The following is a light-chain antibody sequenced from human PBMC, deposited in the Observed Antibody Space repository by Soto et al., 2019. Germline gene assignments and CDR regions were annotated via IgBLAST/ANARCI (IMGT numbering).Light chain of an antibody. CDR3: CSYAGSYTS. J-gene: IGLJ2*01. Sequence: QSALTQPRSVSGSPGQSVTISCTGTSSDVGGYNYVSWYQQHPGKAPKLMIYDVSKRPSGVPDRFSGSKSGNTASLTISGLQAEDEAEYYCCSYAGSYTSFGGGTKVTVL. V-gene: IGLV2-11*01. CDR2: DVS. CDR1: SSDVGGYNY.